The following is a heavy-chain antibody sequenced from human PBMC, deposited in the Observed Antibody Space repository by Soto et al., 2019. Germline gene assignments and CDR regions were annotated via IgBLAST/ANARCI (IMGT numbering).Heavy chain of an antibody. J-gene: IGHJ4*01. D-gene: IGHD3-22*01. CDR3: ARVRDYYDSSGYYSPYYFDY. V-gene: IGHV1-69*13. CDR1: GGTFSSYA. Sequence: AASVKVSCKASGGTFSSYAISWVRQAPGQGLEWMGGIIPIFGTANYAQKFQGRVTITADESTSTAYMELSSLRSEDTAVYYCARVRDYYDSSGYYSPYYFDYWG. CDR2: IIPIFGTA.